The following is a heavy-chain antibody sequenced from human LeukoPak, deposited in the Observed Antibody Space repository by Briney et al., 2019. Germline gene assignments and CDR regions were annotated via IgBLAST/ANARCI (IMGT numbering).Heavy chain of an antibody. CDR1: GFTFSIYG. CDR3: ARVGSGSGDY. CDR2: ISSDSTNI. V-gene: IGHV3-21*01. Sequence: PGGSLRLSCAASGFTFSIYGMNWVRQAPGEGLEWVASISSDSTNIYYTDSVKGRFTISRDNAKNSLYLQMNSLILEDTAVYYCARVGSGSGDYWGQGTLVTVSS. D-gene: IGHD2-15*01. J-gene: IGHJ4*02.